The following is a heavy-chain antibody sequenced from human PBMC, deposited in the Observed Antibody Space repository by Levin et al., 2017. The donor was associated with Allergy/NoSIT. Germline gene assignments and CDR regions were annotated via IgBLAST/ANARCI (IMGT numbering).Heavy chain of an antibody. V-gene: IGHV3-66*01. CDR1: GFTVSSGY. J-gene: IGHJ4*02. CDR2: IHSGGNT. CDR3: ARGSQWLVRDFDY. Sequence: LSLTCAASGFTVSSGYMSWVRQAPGKGLEWVSLIHSGGNTYYADSLKGRFTISTDSSKNTLYLQMNSLRPDDTAMYYCARGSQWLVRDFDYWGQGTLVTVSS. D-gene: IGHD6-19*01.